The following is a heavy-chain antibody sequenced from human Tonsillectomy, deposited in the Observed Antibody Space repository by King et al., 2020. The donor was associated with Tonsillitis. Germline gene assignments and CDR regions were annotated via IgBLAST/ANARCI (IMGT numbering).Heavy chain of an antibody. CDR3: ARVSGWYL. CDR2: IYHSGST. CDR1: GSSISSGYY. V-gene: IGHV4-38-2*02. J-gene: IGHJ4*02. Sequence: VQLQESGPGLVKPSETLSLTCTVSGSSISSGYYWGWIRQPPGKGLEWIGNIYHSGSTYYNPSLKSRVTISVDTSKNQFSLKLSSVTAADTAVYYCARVSGWYLWGQGTLVTVSS. D-gene: IGHD6-19*01.